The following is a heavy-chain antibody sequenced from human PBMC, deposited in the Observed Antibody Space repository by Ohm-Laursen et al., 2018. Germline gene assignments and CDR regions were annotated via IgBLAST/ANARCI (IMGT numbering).Heavy chain of an antibody. CDR3: ARSQFLPLDAFDI. V-gene: IGHV4-59*07. CDR2: VYNSGST. J-gene: IGHJ3*02. CDR1: GGSIGNYY. Sequence: SDTLSLTCTVSGGSIGNYYWTWIRQSPGQGLEWIGYVYNSGSTHYNPSLKSRVTISIDTSENQFSLKLTSMTPADTAVYYCARSQFLPLDAFDIWGQGAQVIVSS. D-gene: IGHD2/OR15-2a*01.